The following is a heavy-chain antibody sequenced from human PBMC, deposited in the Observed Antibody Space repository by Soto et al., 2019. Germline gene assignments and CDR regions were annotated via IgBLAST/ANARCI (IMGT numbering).Heavy chain of an antibody. CDR1: GGSFSGYY. CDR3: ARHSGYSYGYPNWFDP. V-gene: IGHV4-34*01. J-gene: IGHJ5*02. Sequence: PSETLSLTCAVYGGSFSGYYWTWIRQPPGTGLEWIGEINHSGSTNYNPSLKSRVTISVDTSKNQFSLKLSSVTAADTAVYYCARHSGYSYGYPNWFDPWGQGTLVTVS. D-gene: IGHD5-18*01. CDR2: INHSGST.